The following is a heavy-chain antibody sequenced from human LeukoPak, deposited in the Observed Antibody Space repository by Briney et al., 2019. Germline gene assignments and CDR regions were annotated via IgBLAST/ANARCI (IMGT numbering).Heavy chain of an antibody. CDR2: IYYGGST. V-gene: IGHV4-59*08. D-gene: IGHD2-15*01. CDR1: GGSISRYY. J-gene: IGHJ4*02. CDR3: ARRDITRSGYFDY. Sequence: TSETLSLACTVSGGSISRYYWSWIRQPPGKGLEWIGSIYYGGSTYYNPSLKSRVTISVDTSENQFSLKLSSVTAADTAVYYCARRDITRSGYFDYWGQGTLVTVSS.